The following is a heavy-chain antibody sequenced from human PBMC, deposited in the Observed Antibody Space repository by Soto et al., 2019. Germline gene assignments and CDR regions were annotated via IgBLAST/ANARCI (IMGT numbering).Heavy chain of an antibody. D-gene: IGHD2-2*01. V-gene: IGHV4-59*08. CDR3: ARHEAYCSSTSCYVDY. Sequence: SETLSLTCTVSGGSISSYYWSWIRQPPGKGLEWIGYIYYSGSTNYNPSLKSRVTISIDTSKNQFSLKLNSVTAADTAVYFCARHEAYCSSTSCYVDYWGQGTLVTVSS. J-gene: IGHJ4*02. CDR1: GGSISSYY. CDR2: IYYSGST.